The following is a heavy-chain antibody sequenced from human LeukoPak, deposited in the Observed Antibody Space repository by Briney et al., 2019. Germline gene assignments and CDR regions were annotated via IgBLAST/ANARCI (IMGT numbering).Heavy chain of an antibody. D-gene: IGHD1-26*01. V-gene: IGHV3-30*04. CDR1: GFTFSTYA. CDR3: ARDQVYSGSYLRYFQQ. Sequence: GGSLSLSCAASGFTFSTYAMHWVRQAPGKGLEWVAVISHDGSNKYYADSVKGRFTISRDNAKNSLYLQINSLRAEDTAVYYCARDQVYSGSYLRYFQQWGQGTLVTVSS. J-gene: IGHJ1*01. CDR2: ISHDGSNK.